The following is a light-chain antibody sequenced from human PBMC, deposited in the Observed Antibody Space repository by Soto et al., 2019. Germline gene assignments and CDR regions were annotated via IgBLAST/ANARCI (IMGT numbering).Light chain of an antibody. CDR1: QSISMY. CDR2: VAS. J-gene: IGKJ5*01. Sequence: DIQMTQSPSSLSASVVDIVNINCLASQSISMYLNWYQQKPGKAPNLLIYVASSLQSEVPSRFSGSGSGTDFTLTITSLQPEDFATYYCQQSYGTPITFGQGTRLEIK. CDR3: QQSYGTPIT. V-gene: IGKV1-39*01.